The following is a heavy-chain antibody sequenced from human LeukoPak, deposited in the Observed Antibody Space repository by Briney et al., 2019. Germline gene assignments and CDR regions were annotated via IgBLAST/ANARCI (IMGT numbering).Heavy chain of an antibody. D-gene: IGHD1-26*01. CDR1: GGSISSSSYY. J-gene: IGHJ6*03. Sequence: SETLSLTCTVSGGSISSSSYYWGWIRQPPGKGLEWIGSIYYSGSTYYNPSLMSRVTISVDTSKNQFSLKLSSVTAADTAVYYCARCKGSYYYYYYMDVWGKGTTVTVSS. CDR2: IYYSGST. V-gene: IGHV4-39*01. CDR3: ARCKGSYYYYYYMDV.